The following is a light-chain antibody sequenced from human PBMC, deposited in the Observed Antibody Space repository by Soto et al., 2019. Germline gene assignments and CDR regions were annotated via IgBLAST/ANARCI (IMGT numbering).Light chain of an antibody. J-gene: IGKJ4*01. V-gene: IGKV3-11*01. Sequence: DIVLTQSPATLSLSPGERATLSCRASQSVSSYLAWYQQKPGQAPRLLIYDASNRATGIPARFSGSGSGTAFTLTISRLRPEDFAVYYWQQRSIWHLQLTFVGGTKV. CDR2: DAS. CDR3: QQRSIWHLQLT. CDR1: QSVSSY.